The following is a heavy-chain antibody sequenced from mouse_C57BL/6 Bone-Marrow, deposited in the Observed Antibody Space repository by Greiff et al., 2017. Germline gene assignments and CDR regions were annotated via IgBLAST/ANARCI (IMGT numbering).Heavy chain of an antibody. V-gene: IGHV1-64*01. CDR3: ARDYYSIYYYAMEY. J-gene: IGHJ4*01. CDR1: GYTFTSYW. CDR2: IHPNSGST. D-gene: IGHD1-1*01. Sequence: QVQLQQPGAELVKPGASVKLSCKASGYTFTSYWMHWVKQRPGQGLEWIGMIHPNSGSTNYNEKFKSKATLTVDKSSSTAYMQLLSLTSEDSAVYYCARDYYSIYYYAMEYWGRGTSVTVSS.